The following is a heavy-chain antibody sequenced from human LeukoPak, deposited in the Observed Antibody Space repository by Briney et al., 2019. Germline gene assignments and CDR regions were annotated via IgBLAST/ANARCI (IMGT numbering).Heavy chain of an antibody. Sequence: SVKVSCKASGGTFSSYAISWVRQAPGQGLEWMGGIIPIFGTANYAQKFQGRVTMTEDTSTDTAYMELSSLRSEDTAVYYCATDPRFDFDYWGQGTLVTVSS. CDR1: GGTFSSYA. J-gene: IGHJ4*02. CDR2: IIPIFGTA. CDR3: ATDPRFDFDY. V-gene: IGHV1-69*06.